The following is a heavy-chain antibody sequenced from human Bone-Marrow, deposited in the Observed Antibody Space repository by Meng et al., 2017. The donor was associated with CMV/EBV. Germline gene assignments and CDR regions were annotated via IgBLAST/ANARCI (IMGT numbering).Heavy chain of an antibody. CDR2: IIGSGAAT. CDR3: AKDRSFLNSGWYFSDY. J-gene: IGHJ4*02. D-gene: IGHD6-19*01. CDR1: GFSFSSNA. V-gene: IGHV3-23*01. Sequence: GESLKISCAASGFSFSSNAMSWVRQAPGKGLEWVSYIIGSGAATFYADSVKGRFTISRDNSKNTLYLQMNSLRAEDTAVYYCAKDRSFLNSGWYFSDYWGQGKLVTFSS.